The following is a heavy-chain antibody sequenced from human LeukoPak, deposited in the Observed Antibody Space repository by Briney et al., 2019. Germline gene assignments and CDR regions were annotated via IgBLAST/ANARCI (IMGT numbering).Heavy chain of an antibody. V-gene: IGHV3-23*01. CDR1: GFTFYDYG. CDR3: ARETPDSSGWD. Sequence: GGSLRLSCAASGFTFYDYGMTWVRQAPGKGLEWVSTISGSGLSTYYADSVKGRFTISRDNAKNSLYLQMNSLRVEDTAIYYCARETPDSSGWDWGQGTLVTVSS. D-gene: IGHD6-19*01. J-gene: IGHJ4*02. CDR2: ISGSGLST.